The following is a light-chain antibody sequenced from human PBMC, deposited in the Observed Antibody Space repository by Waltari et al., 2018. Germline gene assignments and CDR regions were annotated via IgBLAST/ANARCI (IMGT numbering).Light chain of an antibody. J-gene: IGKJ1*01. Sequence: EIVLTQSPGTASLSPGERVTLSCRASQSVVSSSLAWYQQKPGQAPRLVICRASRRATGIPDRVSGSGSGTDFSLTISRLEPEDFAVYYCQQHGTLPATFGQGTKVEIK. CDR2: RAS. CDR1: QSVVSSS. CDR3: QQHGTLPAT. V-gene: IGKV3-20*01.